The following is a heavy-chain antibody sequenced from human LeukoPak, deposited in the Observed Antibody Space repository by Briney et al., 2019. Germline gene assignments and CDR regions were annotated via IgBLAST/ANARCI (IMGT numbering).Heavy chain of an antibody. J-gene: IGHJ2*01. CDR2: IWYDGSNK. D-gene: IGHD3-22*01. CDR3: ARGVPDLYYYDSSGYYPWYFDL. V-gene: IGHV3-33*08. CDR1: GFTFSSYW. Sequence: GGSLRLSCAASGFTFSSYWMSWVRQAPGKGLEWVAVIWYDGSNKYYADSVKGRFTISRDNSKNTLYLQMNSLRAEDTAVYYCARGVPDLYYYDSSGYYPWYFDLWGRGTLVTVSS.